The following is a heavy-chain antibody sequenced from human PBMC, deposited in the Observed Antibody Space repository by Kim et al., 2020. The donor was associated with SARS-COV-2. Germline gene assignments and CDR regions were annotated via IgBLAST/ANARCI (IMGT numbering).Heavy chain of an antibody. CDR3: AREETTIERWFDP. J-gene: IGHJ5*02. Sequence: AQKFQGRFTITADESTSTAYMELSSLRSEDTAVYYCAREETTIERWFDPWGQGTLVTVSS. V-gene: IGHV1-69*01. D-gene: IGHD1-1*01.